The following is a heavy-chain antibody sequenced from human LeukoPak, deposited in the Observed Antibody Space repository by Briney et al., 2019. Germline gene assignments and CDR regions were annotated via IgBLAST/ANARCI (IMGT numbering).Heavy chain of an antibody. D-gene: IGHD3-10*01. CDR2: ISDSGGST. J-gene: IGHJ3*01. CDR3: ARKGNAFDF. V-gene: IGHV3-23*01. CDR1: GFTFSSYA. Sequence: GGSLRLSCAASGFTFSSYAVSWVRQAPGKGLAWVSAISDSGGSTQYADSVKGRFTISRDNSKDTLYLQMNSLRVEDTAVYYCARKGNAFDFWGQGTMVTVSS.